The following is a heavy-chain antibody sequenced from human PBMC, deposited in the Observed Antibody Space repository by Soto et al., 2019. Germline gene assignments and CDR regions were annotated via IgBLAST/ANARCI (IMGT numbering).Heavy chain of an antibody. Sequence: GGSLRLSXAASGFTFSSYGMHWVRQAPGKGLEWVAVIWYDGSNKYYADSVKGRFTISRDNSKNTLYLQMNSLRAEDTAVYYCAREDSVGGVEGWFDPWGQGTLVTVS. CDR3: AREDSVGGVEGWFDP. D-gene: IGHD3-16*01. CDR1: GFTFSSYG. V-gene: IGHV3-33*01. J-gene: IGHJ5*02. CDR2: IWYDGSNK.